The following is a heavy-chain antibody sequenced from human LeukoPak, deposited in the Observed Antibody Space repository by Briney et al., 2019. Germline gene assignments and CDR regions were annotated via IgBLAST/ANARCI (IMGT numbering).Heavy chain of an antibody. J-gene: IGHJ4*02. CDR3: AKDRSYYDSGGYRNFDC. D-gene: IGHD3-22*01. Sequence: GGSLRLSCAASGFTFSSCAMSWVRQAPGKGLEWVSAISGSGGSTYYADSVRGRFTISRDNSKNTVSLQMSSLGPEDTAVFYCAKDRSYYDSGGYRNFDCWGQGTLVTVSS. V-gene: IGHV3-23*01. CDR1: GFTFSSCA. CDR2: ISGSGGST.